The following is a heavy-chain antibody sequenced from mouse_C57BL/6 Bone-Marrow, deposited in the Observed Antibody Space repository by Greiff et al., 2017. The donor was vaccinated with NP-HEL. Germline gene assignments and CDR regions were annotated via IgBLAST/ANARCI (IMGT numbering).Heavy chain of an antibody. CDR1: GFTFSDYG. CDR3: ARGVGQNYYAMDY. V-gene: IGHV5-17*01. J-gene: IGHJ4*01. Sequence: EVKLMESGGGLVKPGGSLKLSCAASGFTFSDYGMHWVRQAPEKGLEWVAYISSGSSTIYYADTVKGRFTISRDNAKNTLFLQMTGLRSEDTAMYYCARGVGQNYYAMDYWGQGTSVTVSS. CDR2: ISSGSSTI. D-gene: IGHD1-1*02.